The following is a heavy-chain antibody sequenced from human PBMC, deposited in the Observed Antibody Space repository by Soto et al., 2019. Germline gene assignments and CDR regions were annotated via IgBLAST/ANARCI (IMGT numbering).Heavy chain of an antibody. J-gene: IGHJ4*02. CDR1: GFTFSSYW. Sequence: GGSLRLSCAASGFTFSSYWMHWVRQAPGKGLVWVSRINSDGSSTSYADSVKGRFTISRDNAKNTLYLQMNSLRAEDTAVYYCARVLWDDLPGRASDYWGPGTLVTVSS. CDR2: INSDGSST. V-gene: IGHV3-74*01. D-gene: IGHD1-1*01. CDR3: ARVLWDDLPGRASDY.